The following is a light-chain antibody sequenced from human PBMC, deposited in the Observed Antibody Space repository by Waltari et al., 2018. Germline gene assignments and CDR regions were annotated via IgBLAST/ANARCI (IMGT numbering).Light chain of an antibody. J-gene: IGKJ1*01. V-gene: IGKV6-21*01. CDR1: QSIGTS. Sequence: IVLTQSPNFQSVTPKEKVTITCRASQSIGTSIHWYQQKPDQSPKLLIKYAAQSFSGVPSRFSGSGAGTDVTLTINSLEAEDAATYYCHQSYTLPRTFGQGTKVEIK. CDR2: YAA. CDR3: HQSYTLPRT.